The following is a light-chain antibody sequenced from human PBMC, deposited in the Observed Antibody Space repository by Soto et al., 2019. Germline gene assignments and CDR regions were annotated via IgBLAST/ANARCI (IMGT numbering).Light chain of an antibody. J-gene: IGLJ3*02. V-gene: IGLV3-21*02. Sequence: SYELTQSPSVSVAPGQTATITCAGANIGRKSVHWYQQKPGQAPRLVVYDDSDRPSGIPERFSGSNSGNTATLTISRVEAGDEADYYCQVWVTGSAHPNVLFGGGTKVTVL. CDR2: DDS. CDR1: NIGRKS. CDR3: QVWVTGSAHPNVL.